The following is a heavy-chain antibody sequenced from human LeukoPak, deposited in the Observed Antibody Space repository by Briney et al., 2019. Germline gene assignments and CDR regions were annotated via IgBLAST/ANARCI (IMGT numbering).Heavy chain of an antibody. D-gene: IGHD3-16*02. V-gene: IGHV3-15*01. Sequence: GGSLRLSCAASGFTFSNAWMSWVRQAPGKGLEWVGRIKSKTDGGTTDYAAPVKGRFTISRDDSKNTLYLQMNSLKTEDTAVYYCTTSDDDYVWGSYRYTSHYYYYMDVWGKGTTVTVSS. CDR3: TTSDDDYVWGSYRYTSHYYYYMDV. J-gene: IGHJ6*03. CDR1: GFTFSNAW. CDR2: IKSKTDGGTT.